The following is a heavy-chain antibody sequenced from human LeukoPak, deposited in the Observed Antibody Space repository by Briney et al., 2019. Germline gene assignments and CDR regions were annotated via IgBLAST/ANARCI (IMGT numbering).Heavy chain of an antibody. CDR2: INPNSGGT. Sequence: ASVTVSCKASGYTFSGYYMHWVRQAPGQGLEWMGRINPNSGGTNYAQKFQGRVTMTRDTSISTAYMELSRLRSDDTAVYYCARDYCGGDRYYFDLWGRGTLVTVSS. CDR3: ARDYCGGDRYYFDL. J-gene: IGHJ2*01. V-gene: IGHV1-2*06. CDR1: GYTFSGYY. D-gene: IGHD2-21*02.